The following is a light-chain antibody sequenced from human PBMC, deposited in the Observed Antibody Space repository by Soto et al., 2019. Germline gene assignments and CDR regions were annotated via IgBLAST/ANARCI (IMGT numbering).Light chain of an antibody. V-gene: IGKV1-6*01. CDR2: AAS. J-gene: IGKJ1*01. Sequence: AIQMTQSPSSLSAFVGDRVTITCRASQDIKNELGWYQQKPGKAPKLLIYAASSLQSGVPSRFSGSGSGTDFTLNISSLQPEDFASYYCLQDYNYPWTFGQGTKVEIK. CDR1: QDIKNE. CDR3: LQDYNYPWT.